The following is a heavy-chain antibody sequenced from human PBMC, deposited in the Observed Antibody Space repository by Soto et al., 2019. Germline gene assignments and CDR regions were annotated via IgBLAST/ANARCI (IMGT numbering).Heavy chain of an antibody. D-gene: IGHD3-22*01. CDR3: ANLYTMTPD. CDR2: IYYSGST. Sequence: QVQLQESGPGLVKPSQTLSLTCTVSGGSISSGGYYWSWIRQHPGKGLEWIGYIYYSGSTYYNPSPXXRXTXXVDTSKNPFSLKLSSVTAADTAVYYCANLYTMTPDWGQGTLVTVSS. V-gene: IGHV4-31*03. CDR1: GGSISSGGYY. J-gene: IGHJ4*02.